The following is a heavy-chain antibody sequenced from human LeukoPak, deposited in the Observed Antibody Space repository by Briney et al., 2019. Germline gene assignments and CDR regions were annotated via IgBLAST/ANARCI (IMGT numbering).Heavy chain of an antibody. D-gene: IGHD1-26*01. V-gene: IGHV3-23*01. CDR2: ISAGGGST. Sequence: GGSLRLSCAASGFTFRSYGISWVRQAPGKGLEWVSGISAGGGSTYYADSVKGRFTLSRDSSKNTLSLQMNSLRAEDTAIYYCAKDLWSGSHYPFDSWGQGTLVTVSS. J-gene: IGHJ4*02. CDR3: AKDLWSGSHYPFDS. CDR1: GFTFRSYG.